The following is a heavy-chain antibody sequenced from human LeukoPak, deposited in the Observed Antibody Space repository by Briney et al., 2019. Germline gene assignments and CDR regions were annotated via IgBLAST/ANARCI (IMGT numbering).Heavy chain of an antibody. CDR1: GLTFSNSA. Sequence: GGSLRLSCAASGLTFSNSAMSWVRQAPGKGLEWVSGISISGGTTYYAASVKGRFTISRDNSKNTVYLQLNSLRAEDTAVYYCAKEEVPNDYWGQGTLVTVSS. CDR2: ISISGGTT. D-gene: IGHD4/OR15-4a*01. J-gene: IGHJ4*02. CDR3: AKEEVPNDY. V-gene: IGHV3-23*01.